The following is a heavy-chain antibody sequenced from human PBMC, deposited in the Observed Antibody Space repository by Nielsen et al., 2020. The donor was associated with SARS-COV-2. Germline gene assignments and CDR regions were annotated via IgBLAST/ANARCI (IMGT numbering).Heavy chain of an antibody. CDR1: GFTFNIYA. CDR2: VSASGGST. V-gene: IGHV3-23*01. D-gene: IGHD3-10*01. Sequence: GESLKISCAASGFTFNIYAMAWVRRAPGRGLQWVTGVSASGGSTYYTDSVKGRFSISIDHSKNTLFLQMHSLRVEDTALYYCAKDGVVRGDALDLWGQGTMITVSS. CDR3: AKDGVVRGDALDL. J-gene: IGHJ3*01.